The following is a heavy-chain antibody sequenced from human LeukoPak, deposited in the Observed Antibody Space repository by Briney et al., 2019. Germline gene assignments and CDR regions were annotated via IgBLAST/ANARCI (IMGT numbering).Heavy chain of an antibody. CDR2: TKHSEST. CDR3: ARVIGSDTKDYYLGY. V-gene: IGHV4-34*01. Sequence: PSETLSPTCAVYGRSFSEHDSWWLRQSPGKGLEWIGEIKSTGTTNWIGETKHSESTNYNPSLKTRVTISADTSKNQFSLKLTYVTAADTAVYYCARVIGSDTKDYYLGYWGQGTLVTVSS. D-gene: IGHD2-15*01. CDR1: GRSFSEHD. J-gene: IGHJ4*02.